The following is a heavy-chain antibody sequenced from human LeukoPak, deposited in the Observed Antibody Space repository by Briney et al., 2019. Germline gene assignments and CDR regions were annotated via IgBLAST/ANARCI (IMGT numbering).Heavy chain of an antibody. CDR3: ANFGRITIFGVVIPHYFDY. J-gene: IGHJ4*02. CDR1: GGSFSGYY. Sequence: PSETLSLTCAVYGGSFSGYYWSWIRQPPGKGLEWIGEINHSGSTNYNPSLKSRVTISVDTSKNQFSLKLSSVTAADTAVYYCANFGRITIFGVVIPHYFDYWGQGTLVTVSS. V-gene: IGHV4-34*01. CDR2: INHSGST. D-gene: IGHD3-3*01.